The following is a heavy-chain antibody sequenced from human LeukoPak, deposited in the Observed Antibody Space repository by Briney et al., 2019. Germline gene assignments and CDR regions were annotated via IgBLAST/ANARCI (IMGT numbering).Heavy chain of an antibody. Sequence: SETLSLTCTVSGGSLSSSSYYWGWIRQPPGKGLEWIGSIYYSGSTYYNPSLKSRVTISVDTSKNQFSLKLSFVTAADTAVYYCAREPDDSSGYIPCYFDYWGQGTLVTVSS. D-gene: IGHD3-22*01. CDR3: AREPDDSSGYIPCYFDY. CDR1: GGSLSSSSYY. J-gene: IGHJ4*02. V-gene: IGHV4-39*07. CDR2: IYYSGST.